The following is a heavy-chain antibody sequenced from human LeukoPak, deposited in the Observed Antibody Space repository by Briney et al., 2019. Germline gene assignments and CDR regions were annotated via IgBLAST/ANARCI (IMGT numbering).Heavy chain of an antibody. CDR1: GCTFSSYA. D-gene: IGHD1-26*01. Sequence: GGSVRLSCAASGCTFSSYAMSWVRQTPGRGLEWVAGVSGGGGSAYYRESVQGRFTISRENSKTTLYLKMNRLSSEHTAVYYCAKDVRTVYYGTLASWGQGTLVTVS. CDR3: AKDVRTVYYGTLAS. J-gene: IGHJ1*01. V-gene: IGHV3-23*01. CDR2: VSGGGGSA.